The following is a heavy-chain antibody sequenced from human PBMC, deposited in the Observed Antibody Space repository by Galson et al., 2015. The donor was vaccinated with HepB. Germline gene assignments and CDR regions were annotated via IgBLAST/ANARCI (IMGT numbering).Heavy chain of an antibody. J-gene: IGHJ4*02. CDR3: ANRYYFDY. Sequence: SMRLSCAASGFSFSSYAMNWVRQAPGKGLEWVSAISGSGGSTYYADSVKGRFTIYRDHSKNTLYLQMNSLRAEDTAVYYCANRYYFDYWGQGTLVTVSS. CDR1: GFSFSSYA. CDR2: ISGSGGST. V-gene: IGHV3-23*01.